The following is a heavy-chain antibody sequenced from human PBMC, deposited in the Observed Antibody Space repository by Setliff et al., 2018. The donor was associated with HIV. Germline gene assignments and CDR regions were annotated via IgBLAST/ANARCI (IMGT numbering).Heavy chain of an antibody. J-gene: IGHJ5*01. Sequence: SETLSLTCNVSGDSIRSRGFYWGWIRQPPGTGLEWIGSIYYFGATYYNPSLKSRASISLDTSENQFSLKLYSVTAADTAVYYCVGGFWSGPLFDPWGRGTLVTVSS. CDR1: GDSIRSRGFY. CDR3: VGGFWSGPLFDP. D-gene: IGHD3-3*01. CDR2: IYYFGAT. V-gene: IGHV4-39*01.